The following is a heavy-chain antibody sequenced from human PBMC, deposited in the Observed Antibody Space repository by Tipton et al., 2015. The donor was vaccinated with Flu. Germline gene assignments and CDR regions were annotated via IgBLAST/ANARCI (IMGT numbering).Heavy chain of an antibody. CDR1: GDSISNSDYY. Sequence: TLSLTCSVSGDSISNSDYYWNWIRQSPGKGLEWIGNVYYTGTTQYNPSLQSRLSTSIDTSKNQFSLILNSVTAADTAIYYCAREGPYVYGMDVWGQGSAVTVSS. D-gene: IGHD3-10*02. CDR2: VYYTGTT. V-gene: IGHV4-30-4*01. J-gene: IGHJ6*02. CDR3: AREGPYVYGMDV.